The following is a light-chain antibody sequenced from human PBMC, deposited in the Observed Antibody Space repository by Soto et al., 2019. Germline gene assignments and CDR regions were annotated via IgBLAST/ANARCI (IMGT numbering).Light chain of an antibody. Sequence: SYELTQPPSVSVSPGQTASITCSGHKLGNKYACWYQQKPGQSPVLVIYQDIKRPSGIPERFSGSNSGNTATLTISGTQALDEADYYCQAWDSSTVGFGGGTKLTVL. CDR2: QDI. V-gene: IGLV3-1*01. CDR3: QAWDSSTVG. CDR1: KLGNKY. J-gene: IGLJ2*01.